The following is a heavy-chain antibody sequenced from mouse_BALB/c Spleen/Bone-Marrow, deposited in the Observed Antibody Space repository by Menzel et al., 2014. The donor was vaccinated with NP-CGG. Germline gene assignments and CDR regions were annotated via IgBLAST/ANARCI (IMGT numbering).Heavy chain of an antibody. J-gene: IGHJ2*01. CDR2: INPFNDGT. Sequence: EVQLQQSGPELVKPGTSVKMSCKASGYTFTSYVIHWVKQKPGQGLEWIGYINPFNDGTKYNEKFKDKATLTSDKSSNTAYMEPSSLTSEDSAVYYCARTGNYYGSSFDYWGQGTTLTVSS. CDR1: GYTFTSYV. V-gene: IGHV1-14*01. CDR3: ARTGNYYGSSFDY. D-gene: IGHD1-1*01.